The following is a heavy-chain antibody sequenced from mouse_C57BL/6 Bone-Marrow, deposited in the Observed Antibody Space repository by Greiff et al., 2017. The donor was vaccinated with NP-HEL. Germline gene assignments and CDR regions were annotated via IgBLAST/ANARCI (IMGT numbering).Heavy chain of an antibody. CDR2: ISNLAYSI. V-gene: IGHV5-15*01. J-gene: IGHJ1*03. D-gene: IGHD1-1*01. CDR3: ARAFITTVVATDWYFDV. CDR1: GFTFSDYG. Sequence: HLVASGGGLVQPGGSLKLSCAASGFTFSDYGMAWVRQAPRKGPAWVAFISNLAYSIYYADTVTGRFTISRENAKNTLYLEMSSLRSEDTAMYYCARAFITTVVATDWYFDVWGTGTTVTVSS.